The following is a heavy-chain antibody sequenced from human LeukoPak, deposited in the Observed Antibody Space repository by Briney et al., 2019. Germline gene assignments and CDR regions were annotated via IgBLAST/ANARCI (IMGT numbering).Heavy chain of an antibody. CDR3: ARARYQLLTYYFDY. Sequence: PGRSLRLSCAASGFTFSSYGMHRVRQAPGKGLEWVAVIWYDGSNKYYADSVKGRFTISRDNSNNTLYLQMNSLRAEDTAVYYCARARYQLLTYYFDYWGQGTLVTVSS. D-gene: IGHD2-2*01. J-gene: IGHJ4*02. CDR1: GFTFSSYG. V-gene: IGHV3-33*01. CDR2: IWYDGSNK.